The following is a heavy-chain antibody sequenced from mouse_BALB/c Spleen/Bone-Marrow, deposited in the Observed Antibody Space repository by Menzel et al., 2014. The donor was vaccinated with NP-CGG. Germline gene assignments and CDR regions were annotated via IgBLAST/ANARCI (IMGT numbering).Heavy chain of an antibody. CDR3: SRVDWDEAY. J-gene: IGHJ3*01. CDR2: INPRNGVT. V-gene: IGHV1S81*02. CDR1: GYTFTSFS. D-gene: IGHD4-1*01. Sequence: VQGVESGAELVKPGASVKLSCKASGYTFTSFSLYWVRQRPGQGLEWIGDINPRNGVTNFNERFKSKATLTVDKSPSTAYMQLSRLTSEDSAIYYCSRVDWDEAYWGQGTLVTVTT.